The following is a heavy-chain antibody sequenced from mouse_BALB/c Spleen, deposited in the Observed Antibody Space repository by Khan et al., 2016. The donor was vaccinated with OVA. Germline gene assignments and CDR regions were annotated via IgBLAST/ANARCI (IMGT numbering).Heavy chain of an antibody. D-gene: IGHD2-14*01. Sequence: QVQLQQSGAELARPGASVKMSCKASGYTFTSHTMHWVKQRPGQGLEWIGYINPRSGYTQYNQKFNDKATLTADKSSSTAYMQLSSLTSEDSAVYYCARRTTEYALDYWGQGTSVTVSS. CDR1: GYTFTSHT. CDR2: INPRSGYT. CDR3: ARRTTEYALDY. J-gene: IGHJ4*01. V-gene: IGHV1-4*01.